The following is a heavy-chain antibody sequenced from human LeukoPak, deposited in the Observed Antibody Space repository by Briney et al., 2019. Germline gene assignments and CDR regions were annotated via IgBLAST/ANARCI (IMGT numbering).Heavy chain of an antibody. J-gene: IGHJ4*02. Sequence: GGSLRLSCAASAFTFSTYWMSWVRQAPGKGLEWVANIKEDGSEINYVDSVKGRFTISRDNAKNSLYLQMNSLRVEDTAAYYCARDRGYPTFDYWGQGTLVTVSS. CDR2: IKEDGSEI. D-gene: IGHD3-10*01. CDR1: AFTFSTYW. V-gene: IGHV3-7*01. CDR3: ARDRGYPTFDY.